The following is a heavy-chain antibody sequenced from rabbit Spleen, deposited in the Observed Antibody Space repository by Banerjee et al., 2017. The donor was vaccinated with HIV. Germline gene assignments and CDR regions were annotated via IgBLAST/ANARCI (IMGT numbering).Heavy chain of an antibody. CDR2: IYVGSGGGT. CDR3: ARGGYGGHIYAMGL. CDR1: GLDFSSSYW. D-gene: IGHD4-2*01. V-gene: IGHV1S45*01. J-gene: IGHJ3*01. Sequence: QEQLVESGGGLVQPEGSLTLTCKASGLDFSSSYWICWVRQAPGKGLEWIACIYVGSGGGTKYASWAKGRFTISKTSSTTVTLQMTSLTVADTATYFCARGGYGGHIYAMGLWGQGTLVTVS.